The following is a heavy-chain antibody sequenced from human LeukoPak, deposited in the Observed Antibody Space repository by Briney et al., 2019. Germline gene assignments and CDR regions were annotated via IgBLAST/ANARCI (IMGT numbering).Heavy chain of an antibody. CDR2: IYYSGST. CDR3: ARASSGTPFDFDY. V-gene: IGHV4-30-4*01. CDR1: GGSISSGDYY. J-gene: IGHJ4*02. D-gene: IGHD3-10*01. Sequence: PSQTLSLTCTVSGGSISSGDYYWSWIRQPPGKGLEWIGYIYYSGSTYYNPSLKSRVTISVDTSKNQFSLKLSSVTAADTAVYYCARASSGTPFDFDYWGQGTLVTVSS.